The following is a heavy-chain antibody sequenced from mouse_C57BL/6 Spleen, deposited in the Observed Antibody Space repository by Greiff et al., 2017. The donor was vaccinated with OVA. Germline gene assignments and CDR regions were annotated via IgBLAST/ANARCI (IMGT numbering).Heavy chain of an antibody. CDR2: IYPGGGYT. D-gene: IGHD1-1*01. Sequence: QVQLQQSGAELVRPGTSVKMSCKASGYTFTNYWIGWAKQRPGHGLEWIGDIYPGGGYTNYNEKFKGKATLTADKSSSTAYMQFSSLTSEDSAIYYCARYYYGSSHYWYFDVWGTGTTVTVSS. J-gene: IGHJ1*03. CDR1: GYTFTNYW. V-gene: IGHV1-63*01. CDR3: ARYYYGSSHYWYFDV.